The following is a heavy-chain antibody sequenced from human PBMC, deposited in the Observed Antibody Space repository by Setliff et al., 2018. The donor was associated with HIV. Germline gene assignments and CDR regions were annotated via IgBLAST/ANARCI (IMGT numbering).Heavy chain of an antibody. CDR2: INAGNGNT. CDR1: GYTFTNYA. Sequence: ASVKVSCKASGYTFTNYAIHWVRQTPGQRLEWMGWINAGNGNTKYSQDLQGRVTITKDRSASTAYMEVSNLRSEDMAVYYCARERDSNGYQFDYWGQGTLVTVSS. V-gene: IGHV1-3*03. CDR3: ARERDSNGYQFDY. J-gene: IGHJ4*02. D-gene: IGHD3-22*01.